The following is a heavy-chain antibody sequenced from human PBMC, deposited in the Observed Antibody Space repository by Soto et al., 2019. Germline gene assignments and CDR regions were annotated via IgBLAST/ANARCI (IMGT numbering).Heavy chain of an antibody. CDR2: ISGTGGTT. V-gene: IGHV3-23*01. J-gene: IGHJ4*02. CDR1: GFTFSSYA. Sequence: QPGGSLRLSCAASGFTFSSYAMTWVRQAPGKGLEWVSAISGTGGTTYSADSVKGRFTISRDNSQNTLYLQMDSLRAEDTAVYYCAKQLKHGDSGLVDYWGQGTLVTVSS. D-gene: IGHD2-21*02. CDR3: AKQLKHGDSGLVDY.